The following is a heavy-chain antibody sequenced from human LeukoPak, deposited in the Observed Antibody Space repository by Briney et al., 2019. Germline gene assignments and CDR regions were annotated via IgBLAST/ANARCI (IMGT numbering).Heavy chain of an antibody. J-gene: IGHJ4*02. CDR2: IYPRDGST. Sequence: RASVKVSFTASGGTFSSYAISWVRQAPGQGLEWMGMIYPRDGSTSYAQKFQGRVTVTRDTSTSTVHMELSGLRSEDTAVYYCARDQEGFDYWGQGTLVTVSS. CDR3: ARDQEGFDY. V-gene: IGHV1-46*01. CDR1: GGTFSSYA.